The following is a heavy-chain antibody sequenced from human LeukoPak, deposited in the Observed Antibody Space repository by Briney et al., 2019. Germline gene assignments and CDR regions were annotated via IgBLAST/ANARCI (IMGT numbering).Heavy chain of an antibody. Sequence: GGSLRLSCVASGFTFSNYGMHWVRQAPGKGLEWVAFIRYDESDQYYADSVKGRFTISRDNSQNTIYLQVNSLRPEDTAVYFCVKDRVLGGFGELDYWGQGTLVTVSS. CDR1: GFTFSNYG. CDR3: VKDRVLGGFGELDY. D-gene: IGHD3-10*01. J-gene: IGHJ4*02. CDR2: IRYDESDQ. V-gene: IGHV3-30*02.